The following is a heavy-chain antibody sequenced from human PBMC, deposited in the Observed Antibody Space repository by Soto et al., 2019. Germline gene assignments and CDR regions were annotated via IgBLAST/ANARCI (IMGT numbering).Heavy chain of an antibody. Sequence: QVHLVESGGGVVQPGRSLRLSCVGSGFTFSSYGIHWVRQAPGKGLEWVAVVSYDGSGKYYADSVKGRFTISRDNSKNTLYLQMNTLRVEDTAVYHCARDAEAYVNVMGTIRSGYYYHGLDVWGQGTTVFVSS. D-gene: IGHD1-1*01. J-gene: IGHJ6*02. CDR1: GFTFSSYG. CDR2: VSYDGSGK. V-gene: IGHV3-30*03. CDR3: ARDAEAYVNVMGTIRSGYYYHGLDV.